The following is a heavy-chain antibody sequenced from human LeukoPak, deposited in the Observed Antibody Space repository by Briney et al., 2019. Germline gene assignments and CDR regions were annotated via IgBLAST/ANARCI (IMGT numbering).Heavy chain of an antibody. J-gene: IGHJ3*02. CDR2: ISYDGSNK. CDR1: GFTFSSYA. CDR3: ARVMADYGGVGNDAFDI. Sequence: PGRSLRLSCAASGFTFSSYAMHWVRQAPGKGLEWVAVISYDGSNKYYADSVKGRFTISRDNAKDSLYLQLNSLRAEDTALYHCARVMADYGGVGNDAFDIWGRGTLVTVSS. D-gene: IGHD4-23*01. V-gene: IGHV3-30-3*01.